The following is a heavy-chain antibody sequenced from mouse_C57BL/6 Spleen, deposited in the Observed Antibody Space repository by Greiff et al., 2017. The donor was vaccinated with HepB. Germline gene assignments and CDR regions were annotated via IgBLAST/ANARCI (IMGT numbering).Heavy chain of an antibody. CDR3: ARAGTKAMDY. J-gene: IGHJ4*01. V-gene: IGHV1-50*01. CDR2: IDPSDSYT. CDR1: GYTFTSYW. D-gene: IGHD4-1*01. Sequence: VKLQQPGAELVKPGASVKLSCKASGYTFTSYWMQWVKQRPGQGLEWIGEIDPSDSYTNYNQKFKGKATLTVDTSSSTAYMQLSSLTSEDSAVYYCARAGTKAMDYWGQGTSVTVSS.